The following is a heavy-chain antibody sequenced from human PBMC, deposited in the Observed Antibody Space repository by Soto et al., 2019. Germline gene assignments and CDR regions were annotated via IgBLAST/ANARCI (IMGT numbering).Heavy chain of an antibody. CDR1: GGSISSYY. Sequence: NPSETLSLTCTVSGGSISSYYWSWIRQPPGKGLEWIGYIYYSGSTNYNPSLKSRVTISVDTSKNQFSLKLSSVTAADTAVYYRARMTTVTIDYWGQGTLVTVSS. D-gene: IGHD4-17*01. V-gene: IGHV4-59*01. CDR2: IYYSGST. J-gene: IGHJ4*02. CDR3: ARMTTVTIDY.